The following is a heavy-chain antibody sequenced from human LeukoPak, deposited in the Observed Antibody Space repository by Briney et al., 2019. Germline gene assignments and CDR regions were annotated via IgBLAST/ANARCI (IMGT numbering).Heavy chain of an antibody. CDR2: IIPMYGTT. V-gene: IGHV1-69*06. CDR3: ARDRWPVTRIQYYYSMDV. D-gene: IGHD4-17*01. CDR1: GGTFSNYA. Sequence: ASVKVSCKASGGTFSNYAVSWVRQAPGQGLEWMGGIIPMYGTTNYAQKFQGRVTITADKSTSTVYMELSSLRSEDTAVYYCARDRWPVTRIQYYYSMDVWGKGTTVTVSS. J-gene: IGHJ6*03.